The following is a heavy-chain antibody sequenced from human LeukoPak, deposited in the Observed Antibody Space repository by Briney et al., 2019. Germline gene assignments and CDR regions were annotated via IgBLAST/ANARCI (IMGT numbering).Heavy chain of an antibody. J-gene: IGHJ6*03. CDR3: ARLTGAGNLYYYYMDV. CDR1: GGSISSYY. Sequence: SETLSLTCTVSGGSISSYYWSWIRQPPGKGLEWIGYIYISGSTNYNPSLKSRVTISVDTSKNQFSLKLSSVTAADTAVYYCARLTGAGNLYYYYMDVWGKGTTVTVSS. D-gene: IGHD7-27*01. CDR2: IYISGST. V-gene: IGHV4-4*09.